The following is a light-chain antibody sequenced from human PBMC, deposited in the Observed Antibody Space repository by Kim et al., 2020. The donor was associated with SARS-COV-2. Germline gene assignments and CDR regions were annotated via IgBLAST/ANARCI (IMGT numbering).Light chain of an antibody. V-gene: IGLV1-44*01. CDR3: AAWDDSLPGVV. Sequence: QSVTISCSGSNSTIGSHTVNWYQQLPGTAPTLLIYTDNQRPSGVPDRFSGSKSGTSASLAISGLQPEDEADYYCAAWDDSLPGVVFGGGTQLTVL. CDR2: TDN. J-gene: IGLJ3*02. CDR1: NSTIGSHT.